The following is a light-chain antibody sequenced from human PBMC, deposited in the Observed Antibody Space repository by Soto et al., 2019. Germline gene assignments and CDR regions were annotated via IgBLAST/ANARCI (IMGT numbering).Light chain of an antibody. J-gene: IGKJ3*01. CDR3: EKYSTLPTI. CDR1: QSINSTY. CDR2: GAS. Sequence: LTQCAATMSLSPGEGASLALRVSQSINSTYLVWYQQRPGQAPRLLIYGASNRASGIPDRFRGSGSGTDFTLTISNLEPEDFTIYYCEKYSTLPTIFGPGTKVDIK. V-gene: IGKV3-20*01.